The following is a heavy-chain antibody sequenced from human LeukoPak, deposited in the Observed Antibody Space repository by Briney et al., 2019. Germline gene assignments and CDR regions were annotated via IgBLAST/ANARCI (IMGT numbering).Heavy chain of an antibody. V-gene: IGHV3-64D*06. Sequence: GGPLTLFRSASGFTFSRYDMHWVRQATGKGLEFVSSISPDGGRTYYADSVTGRFSTSRDNSKHTLYLQMSSLRADDTAVYYCVIEFYGDYGDYWGQGTLVTVSS. CDR1: GFTFSRYD. CDR2: ISPDGGRT. CDR3: VIEFYGDYGDY. D-gene: IGHD4/OR15-4a*01. J-gene: IGHJ4*02.